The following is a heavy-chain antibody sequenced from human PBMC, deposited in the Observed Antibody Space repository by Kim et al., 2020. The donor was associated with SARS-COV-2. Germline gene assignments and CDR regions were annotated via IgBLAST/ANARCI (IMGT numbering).Heavy chain of an antibody. CDR2: ISAYNGNT. V-gene: IGHV1-18*01. CDR3: ARVDIAAAGWSYYYYGMDV. D-gene: IGHD6-13*01. Sequence: ASVKVSCKASGYTFTSYGISWVRQAPGQGLEWMGWISAYNGNTNYAQKLQGRVTMTTDTSTSTAYMELRSLRSDDTAVYYCARVDIAAAGWSYYYYGMDVWGQGTTVTVSS. CDR1: GYTFTSYG. J-gene: IGHJ6*02.